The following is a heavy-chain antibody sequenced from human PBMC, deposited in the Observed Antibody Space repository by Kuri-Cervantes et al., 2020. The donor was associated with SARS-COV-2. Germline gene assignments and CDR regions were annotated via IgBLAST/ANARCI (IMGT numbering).Heavy chain of an antibody. CDR2: ISAYNGNT. V-gene: IGHV1-18*01. Sequence: ASVKVSCKASGYTFTSYGISWVRQAPGQGLEWMGWISAYNGNTNYAQKLQGRVTMTTDKSTSTAYMELSSLRSEDTAVYYCASTRITMVRGVDNDYWGQGTLVTVSS. CDR3: ASTRITMVRGVDNDY. D-gene: IGHD3-10*01. CDR1: GYTFTSYG. J-gene: IGHJ4*02.